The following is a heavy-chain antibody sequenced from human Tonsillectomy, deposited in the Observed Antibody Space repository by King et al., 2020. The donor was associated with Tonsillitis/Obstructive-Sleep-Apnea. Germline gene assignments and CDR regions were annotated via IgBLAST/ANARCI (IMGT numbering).Heavy chain of an antibody. J-gene: IGHJ5*02. D-gene: IGHD3-9*01. CDR1: GYSFTSYW. CDR3: ARWGDWFILGGDWFDP. V-gene: IGHV5-51*03. Sequence: QLVQSGAEVKKPGESLKISCKGSGYSFTSYWIGWVRQMPGKGLEWMGIIYPGDSDTRYSPSFQGQVTISADKSISTAYLQWRSLTASDTAMYYCARWGDWFILGGDWFDPWGQGTLVTVSS. CDR2: IYPGDSDT.